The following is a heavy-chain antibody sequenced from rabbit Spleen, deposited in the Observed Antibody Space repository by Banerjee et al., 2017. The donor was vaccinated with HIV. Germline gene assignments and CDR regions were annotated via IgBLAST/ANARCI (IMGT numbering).Heavy chain of an antibody. J-gene: IGHJ4*01. Sequence: QEQLEESGGDLVKPEGSLTLTCTASGFSFSTSHYMCWVRQPPGKRPEWIGCIRGANSGDIWYANWATGRFTISKTSPTTVTLQMTSLIVADTATYFCARDVQGGSDWTFNLWGQGTLVTAS. V-gene: IGHV1S45*01. D-gene: IGHD8-1*01. CDR1: GFSFSTSHY. CDR3: ARDVQGGSDWTFNL. CDR2: IRGANSGDI.